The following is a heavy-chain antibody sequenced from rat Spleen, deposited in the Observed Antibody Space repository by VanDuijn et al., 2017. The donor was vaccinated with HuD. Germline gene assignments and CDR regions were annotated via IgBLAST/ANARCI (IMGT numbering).Heavy chain of an antibody. Sequence: QVQLKESGPGLVQPSQTLSLTCTVSGFSLTSYHVHWVRQPPGKGLEWMGRIQNGGSTDYNSALKSRLRISRDTSKSQGFLKMKGLQTEDTAMYFCARSGETGSWYFDFWGPGTMVTVSS. J-gene: IGHJ1*01. V-gene: IGHV2-27*01. CDR1: GFSLTSYH. D-gene: IGHD5-1*01. CDR2: IQNGGST. CDR3: ARSGETGSWYFDF.